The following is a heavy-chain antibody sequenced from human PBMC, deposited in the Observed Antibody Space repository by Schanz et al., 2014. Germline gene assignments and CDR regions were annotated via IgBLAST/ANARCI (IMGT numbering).Heavy chain of an antibody. CDR3: AKDLGVDCGDGCFNWYFDL. CDR1: GFTFSSYS. Sequence: EVQLVESGGGLVQPGGSLRLSCAASGFTFSSYSMNWVRQAPGKGLEWVSALSEGGGGTHYADSVRGRFTISRDNSRSTMYLQMNSLRAEDTAVYFCAKDLGVDCGDGCFNWYFDLWGRGTLVTVSS. J-gene: IGHJ2*01. V-gene: IGHV3-23*04. CDR2: LSEGGGGT. D-gene: IGHD2-21*02.